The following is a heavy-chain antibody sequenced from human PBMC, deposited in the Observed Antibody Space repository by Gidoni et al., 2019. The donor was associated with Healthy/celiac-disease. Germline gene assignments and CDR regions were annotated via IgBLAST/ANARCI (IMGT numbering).Heavy chain of an antibody. CDR2: IWYDGSNK. J-gene: IGHJ6*02. Sequence: QVQLVESGGGVVQPGWSLRLPCAAAGFTFSSYGMHWVRQAPGKGLEWVAVIWYDGSNKYYADSVKGRFTISRDNSKNTLYLQMNSLRAEDTAVYYCATLREIHYYYGMDVWGQGTTVTVSS. D-gene: IGHD5-18*01. CDR1: GFTFSSYG. CDR3: ATLREIHYYYGMDV. V-gene: IGHV3-33*08.